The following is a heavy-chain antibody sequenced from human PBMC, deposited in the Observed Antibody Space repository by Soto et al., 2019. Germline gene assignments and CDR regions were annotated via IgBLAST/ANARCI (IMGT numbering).Heavy chain of an antibody. J-gene: IGHJ6*01. D-gene: IGHD4-4*01. CDR3: AKRRGEHSNYRWGIDV. V-gene: IGHV3-30*18. CDR2: ISYDGSHK. Sequence: QVQLVESGGGVVQPGRSLRLSCAASGFTFKSYGMHWVRQAPGKGLVGVTVISYDGSHKYYADSVKGRFTISRDNSKNTTYMQMNSMRDEETAVYYCAKRRGEHSNYRWGIDVCGQETTLNVSS. CDR1: GFTFKSYG.